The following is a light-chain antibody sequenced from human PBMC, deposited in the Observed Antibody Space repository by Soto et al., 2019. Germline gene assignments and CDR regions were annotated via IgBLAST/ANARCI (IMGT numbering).Light chain of an antibody. J-gene: IGKJ1*01. Sequence: DIQMTQSPSSLSASVGDRVTITCRAIQSISNYLNWYQQKPGKAPKLLFSGASSLQSGVPSGFSGSGSGTDFTLTISSLQPEDFATYYCQQTYLSPPTFGQGTKVEIK. CDR1: QSISNY. CDR2: GAS. V-gene: IGKV1-39*01. CDR3: QQTYLSPPT.